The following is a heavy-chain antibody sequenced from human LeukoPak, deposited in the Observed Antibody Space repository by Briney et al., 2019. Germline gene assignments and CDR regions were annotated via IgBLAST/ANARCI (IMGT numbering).Heavy chain of an antibody. CDR1: GFTFSDYS. D-gene: IGHD3-10*01. Sequence: GGSLRLSCAASGFTFSDYSMNWVRQAPGKGLEWISYVGISSGNTKYADSVKGRFTISRDNAKNSLYLQMNSLRAEDTTVYYCARIYGSGSYYNADYWGQGTLVTVSS. J-gene: IGHJ4*02. CDR2: VGISSGNT. V-gene: IGHV3-48*04. CDR3: ARIYGSGSYYNADY.